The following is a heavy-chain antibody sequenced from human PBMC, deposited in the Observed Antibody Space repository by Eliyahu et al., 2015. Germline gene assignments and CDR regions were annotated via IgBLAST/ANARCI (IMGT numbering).Heavy chain of an antibody. CDR1: GFTFSXHY. CDR3: VRINTIFGNGFDV. V-gene: IGHV3-72*01. J-gene: IGHJ3*01. Sequence: EVQLVESGGGLVQXGGPLRLSCAASGFTFSXHYMDWVRQAPGKGLEWVGRSRNRAKSYTTEYAASVKGRFTISRDDSKKSLYLQMNSLKTEDTAVYYCVRINTIFGNGFDVWGQGTMVTVSS. D-gene: IGHD3-3*01. CDR2: SRNRAKSYTT.